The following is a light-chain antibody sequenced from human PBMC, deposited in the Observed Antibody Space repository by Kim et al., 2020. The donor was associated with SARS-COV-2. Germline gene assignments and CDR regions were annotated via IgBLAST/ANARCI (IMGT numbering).Light chain of an antibody. CDR1: QTISTS. V-gene: IGKV3-15*01. CDR2: GAS. J-gene: IGKJ1*01. CDR3: QQYHDWPRT. Sequence: GSPGERAPLSCPASQTISTSLAWYQQKPGQAPRLLLYGASTRATGIPARFSGSGSGTEFTLTITSLQSEVFAVYYCQQYHDWPRTFGQGTKVEIK.